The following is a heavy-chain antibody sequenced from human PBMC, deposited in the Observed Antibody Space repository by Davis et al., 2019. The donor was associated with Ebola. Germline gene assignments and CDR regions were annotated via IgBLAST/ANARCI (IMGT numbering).Heavy chain of an antibody. V-gene: IGHV3-33*08. J-gene: IGHJ6*02. CDR1: GFTFSSYG. CDR2: IWYDGSNK. CDR3: NGGDYYYGMDV. D-gene: IGHD4-17*01. Sequence: GESLKISCAASGFTFSSYGMHWVRQAPGKGLEWVAVIWYDGSNKYYADSVKGRFTISRDNSKNTLYLQMNSLRAEDTAVYYCNGGDYYYGMDVWGQGTTVTVSS.